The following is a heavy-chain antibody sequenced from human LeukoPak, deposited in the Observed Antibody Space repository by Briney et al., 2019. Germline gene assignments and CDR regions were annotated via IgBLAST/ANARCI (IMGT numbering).Heavy chain of an antibody. J-gene: IGHJ4*02. V-gene: IGHV4-39*07. CDR3: ARRAALHSLDH. Sequence: PSETLSLTCTVSGGSISSGGYYWSWIRQPPGKGLEWIGEINHSGTTNYNPSLKSRVTISTDTSRNQFSLRLSSVTAADTALYFCARRAALHSLDHWGQGTLVTVSS. CDR1: GGSISSGGYY. D-gene: IGHD6-6*01. CDR2: INHSGTT.